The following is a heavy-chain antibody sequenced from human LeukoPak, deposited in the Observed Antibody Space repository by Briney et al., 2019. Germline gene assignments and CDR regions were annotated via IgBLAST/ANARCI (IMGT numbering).Heavy chain of an antibody. CDR2: IYPSGST. Sequence: SETLSLTCTVSGGSISSYYWTWIRQPAGKGLEWIGRIYPSGSTNYNPSLKSRVTMSVDTSKNQFSLKLSSVTAADTAVFYCARDGINYGINYFDDWGQGTLVTVSS. CDR3: ARDGINYGINYFDD. V-gene: IGHV4-4*07. CDR1: GGSISSYY. J-gene: IGHJ4*02. D-gene: IGHD3-9*01.